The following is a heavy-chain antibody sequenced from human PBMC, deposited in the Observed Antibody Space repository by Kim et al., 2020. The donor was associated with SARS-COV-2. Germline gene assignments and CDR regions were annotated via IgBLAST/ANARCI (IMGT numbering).Heavy chain of an antibody. CDR2: IKEDGSEK. Sequence: GGSLRLSCAASGFTFRSYWMSWVRQAPGKGLEWVANIKEDGSEKYYVDSVKGRFTISRDNAKNSLVLQMNSLRAEDAAVYYCGIDYSDGGQGTRGTVSS. D-gene: IGHD6-13*01. CDR1: GFTFRSYW. V-gene: IGHV3-7*01. J-gene: IGHJ4*02. CDR3: GIDYSD.